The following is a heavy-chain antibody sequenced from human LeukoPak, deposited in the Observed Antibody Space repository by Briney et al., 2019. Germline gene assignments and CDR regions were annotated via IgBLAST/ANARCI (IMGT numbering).Heavy chain of an antibody. CDR2: ISAYIGNT. D-gene: IGHD3-22*01. CDR3: TRVLLRGYYDSSGYSLQGWGNAFDS. Sequence: ASVTVSCMPSGYTPTGSCTSWVRPAPGQGREWKGWISAYIGNTTYAQTLQGTVSLTTDTSTSTAYMELRSLRSDDTAVYYCTRVLLRGYYDSSGYSLQGWGNAFDSWGQGTMVTVSS. V-gene: IGHV1-18*01. CDR1: GYTPTGSC. J-gene: IGHJ3*02.